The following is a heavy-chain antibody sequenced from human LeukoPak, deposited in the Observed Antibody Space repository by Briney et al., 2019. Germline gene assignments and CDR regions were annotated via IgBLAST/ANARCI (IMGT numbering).Heavy chain of an antibody. CDR1: GGSISSYY. J-gene: IGHJ4*02. CDR3: ARAYGDYEVDY. D-gene: IGHD4-17*01. CDR2: IYYSGST. Sequence: SETLSLTCTVSGGSISSYYWSWIRQPPGKGLEWIGYIYYSGSTNYNPSLKSRVTISVDTSKNQFSLKLSSVTAADTAVYYCARAYGDYEVDYWGQGTLVTVSS. V-gene: IGHV4-59*01.